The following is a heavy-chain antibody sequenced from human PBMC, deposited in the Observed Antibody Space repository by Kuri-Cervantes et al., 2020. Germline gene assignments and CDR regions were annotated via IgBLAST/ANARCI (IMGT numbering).Heavy chain of an antibody. D-gene: IGHD4-17*01. CDR3: ARSPPDVDFAEGHYYYYIMDV. V-gene: IGHV1-18*01. CDR1: GYTFTSYG. Sequence: ASVKVSCKASGYTFTSYGISWVRQAPGQGLEWMGWISAYNGDTNYAQKLQGRVTMTTDTSTSTVSMELSSLRSDDTAVFFCARSPPDVDFAEGHYYYYIMDVWGKGTTVTVSS. CDR2: ISAYNGDT. J-gene: IGHJ6*03.